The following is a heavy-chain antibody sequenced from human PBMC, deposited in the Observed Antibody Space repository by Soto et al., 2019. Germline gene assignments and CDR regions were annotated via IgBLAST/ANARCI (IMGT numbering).Heavy chain of an antibody. Sequence: PGESLKISCRTSGYRFTPYWIAWVRQMPGKGLEWMGIIFPSDSDTRYSPSFQGQVTISADRSTSTVFLQWASLKAPDTAVYFCARKDKSGYFNWFDPWGQGTLVTVSS. V-gene: IGHV5-51*01. CDR2: IFPSDSDT. D-gene: IGHD3-22*01. CDR1: GYRFTPYW. CDR3: ARKDKSGYFNWFDP. J-gene: IGHJ5*02.